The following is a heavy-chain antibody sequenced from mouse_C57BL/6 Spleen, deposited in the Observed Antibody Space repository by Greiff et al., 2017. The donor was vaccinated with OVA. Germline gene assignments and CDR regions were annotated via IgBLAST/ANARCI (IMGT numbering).Heavy chain of an antibody. CDR1: GYTFTSYW. J-gene: IGHJ2*01. V-gene: IGHV1-52*01. Sequence: QVQLQQPGAELVRPGSSVKLSCKASGYTFTSYWMHWVKQRPIQGLEWIGNIDPSDSETHYNQKFKDKATLTVDKSSSTAYMQLSSLTSEDSAVYYCARGVYYTYFDYWGQGTTLTVSS. CDR3: ARGVYYTYFDY. D-gene: IGHD2-1*01. CDR2: IDPSDSET.